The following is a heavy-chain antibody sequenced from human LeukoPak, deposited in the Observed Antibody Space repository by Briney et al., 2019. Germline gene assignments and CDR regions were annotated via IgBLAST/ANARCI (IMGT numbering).Heavy chain of an antibody. D-gene: IGHD2-2*02. CDR3: ARDRASIPFEF. V-gene: IGHV3-48*04. CDR1: GFTFSSYW. Sequence: QPGGSLRLSCAASGFTFSSYWMSWVRQAPGKGLEWISYISTSGATIQYRDSVEGRFTISRDNAKNSLYLQMNSLRAEDTAVYYCARDRASIPFEFWGQGTLVTVSS. CDR2: ISTSGATI. J-gene: IGHJ4*02.